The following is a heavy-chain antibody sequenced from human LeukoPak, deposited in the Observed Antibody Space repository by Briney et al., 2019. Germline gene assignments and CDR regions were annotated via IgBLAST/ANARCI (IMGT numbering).Heavy chain of an antibody. V-gene: IGHV4-59*08. CDR2: IYYSGST. CDR3: ARHSDYDFWSGYSPGAFDI. CDR1: GGSISSYY. D-gene: IGHD3-3*01. J-gene: IGHJ3*02. Sequence: SETLSLTCTVSGGSISSYYWSWIRQPPGKGQEWIGYIYYSGSTNYNPSLKSRVTISVDTSKNQFSLKLSSVTAADTAVYYCARHSDYDFWSGYSPGAFDIWGQGTMVTVSS.